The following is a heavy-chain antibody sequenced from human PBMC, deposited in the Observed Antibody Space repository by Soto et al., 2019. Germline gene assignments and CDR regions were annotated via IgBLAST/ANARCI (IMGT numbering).Heavy chain of an antibody. CDR3: ATYWGAGHDAKGFHI. Sequence: SETLSLTCAVYGGSFSGYYWSWIRQPPGKGLEWIGEINHSGSTNYNPSLKSRVTISVDTSKNQFSLKLSSVTAADTAVYYCATYWGAGHDAKGFHIWGQGTVVT. D-gene: IGHD7-27*01. J-gene: IGHJ3*02. CDR2: INHSGST. CDR1: GGSFSGYY. V-gene: IGHV4-34*01.